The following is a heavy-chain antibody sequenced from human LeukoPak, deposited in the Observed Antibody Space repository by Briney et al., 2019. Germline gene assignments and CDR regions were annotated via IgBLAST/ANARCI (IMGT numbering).Heavy chain of an antibody. J-gene: IGHJ6*02. D-gene: IGHD6-13*01. Sequence: ASVKVSFKTSGGTFSSSAISWARQAPGQGLEWMGGIIPIFGTANYAQKFQGRVTITADESTSTAYMELSSLRSEDTAVYYCARDKIAAAGPGHYYYYGMDVWGQGTTVTVSS. V-gene: IGHV1-69*13. CDR1: GGTFSSSA. CDR3: ARDKIAAAGPGHYYYYGMDV. CDR2: IIPIFGTA.